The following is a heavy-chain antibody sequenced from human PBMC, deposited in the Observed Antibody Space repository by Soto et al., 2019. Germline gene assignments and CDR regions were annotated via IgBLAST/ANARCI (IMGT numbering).Heavy chain of an antibody. CDR2: TNSDGSST. Sequence: EVQLVESGGGLVQPGGSLRLSCAASGFSFSSYWMHWVRQAPGKGLVWVSRTNSDGSSTTYADSVKGRFTISRDNAKNTLYLQMNSLRAEDTALYYCARTPWYYGMDVWGQGTTVTVSS. CDR1: GFSFSSYW. CDR3: ARTPWYYGMDV. D-gene: IGHD2-15*01. J-gene: IGHJ6*02. V-gene: IGHV3-74*01.